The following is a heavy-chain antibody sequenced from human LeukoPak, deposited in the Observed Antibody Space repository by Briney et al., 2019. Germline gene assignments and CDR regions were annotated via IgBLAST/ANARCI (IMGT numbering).Heavy chain of an antibody. Sequence: SETLSLTCSVSGVSIIPYYWSWIRQSAGKGLEWIGRVYASGTTNYHPSLNGRVTLSVDMSKNHFSLRLSSVTAADTAVYYCARDQGYTYGQTHYFDLWGQGILVTVSS. V-gene: IGHV4-4*07. D-gene: IGHD5-18*01. CDR1: GVSIIPYY. J-gene: IGHJ4*02. CDR2: VYASGTT. CDR3: ARDQGYTYGQTHYFDL.